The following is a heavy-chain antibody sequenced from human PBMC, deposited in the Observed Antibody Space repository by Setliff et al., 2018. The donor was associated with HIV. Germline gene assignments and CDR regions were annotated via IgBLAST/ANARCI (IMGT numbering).Heavy chain of an antibody. CDR3: ARGKTWQRFLDY. D-gene: IGHD3-3*01. V-gene: IGHV1-18*01. J-gene: IGHJ4*02. CDR2: INTHSGYT. CDR1: GYTFNNYG. Sequence: ASVQVSFKASGYTFNNYGISWVRQAPGQGLEWMGWINTHSGYTNYAQNVQGRVTVTMDTSTSTAYMELRSLKSDDTAVYYCARGKTWQRFLDYWGQGTLVTVSS.